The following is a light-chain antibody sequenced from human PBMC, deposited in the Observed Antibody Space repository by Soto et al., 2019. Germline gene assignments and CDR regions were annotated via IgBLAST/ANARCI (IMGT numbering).Light chain of an antibody. J-gene: IGKJ4*01. Sequence: EIVMTQSPATLSVSPGERATLSCRASQSVNSNLAWYQQKPGQAPRLLIYRASTRATGIPARFSGSGSGTDFTLTISGLQSEDFAVYYCQQYNNWPPLTFGGGTKVDIK. V-gene: IGKV3-15*01. CDR2: RAS. CDR1: QSVNSN. CDR3: QQYNNWPPLT.